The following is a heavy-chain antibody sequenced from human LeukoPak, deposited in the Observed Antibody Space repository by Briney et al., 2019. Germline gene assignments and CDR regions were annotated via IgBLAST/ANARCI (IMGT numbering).Heavy chain of an antibody. CDR3: ARVGLLVGFDY. CDR2: INPNSGGT. Sequence: ASVKVSCKASGYTFTGYYMHWVRQAPGQGLEWMGWINPNSGGTNYAQNFQGGVTMTRDTSISTAYMGLSSLRSDDTAVYYCARVGLLVGFDYWGQGTLVAVSS. J-gene: IGHJ4*02. CDR1: GYTFTGYY. V-gene: IGHV1-2*02.